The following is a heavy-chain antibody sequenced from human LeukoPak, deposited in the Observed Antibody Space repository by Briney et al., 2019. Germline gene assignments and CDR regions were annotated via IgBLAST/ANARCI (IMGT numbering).Heavy chain of an antibody. CDR3: ARVGPIAAAGRGNNWFDP. Sequence: KPSETLSLTCAVYGGSFSGYYWSWIRQPLGKGLEWIGEINHSGSTNYNPSLKSRVTISVDTSKNQFSLKLSSVTAADTAVYYCARVGPIAAAGRGNNWFDPWGQGTLVTVSS. CDR2: INHSGST. V-gene: IGHV4-34*01. CDR1: GGSFSGYY. D-gene: IGHD6-13*01. J-gene: IGHJ5*02.